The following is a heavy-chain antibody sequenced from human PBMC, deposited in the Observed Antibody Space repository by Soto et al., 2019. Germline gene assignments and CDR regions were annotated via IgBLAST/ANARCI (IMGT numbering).Heavy chain of an antibody. CDR1: GYTFTGYY. Sequence: ASVKVACKASGYTFTGYYVHWVRQAPGHGLEWMGWINPNSGGTNYAQRFQGRVTMTRDTSISTAYMELSSLRSDDTAVYYCAISLRFLLPAEGFDIWGQGTMVTVSS. V-gene: IGHV1-2*02. D-gene: IGHD3-3*01. CDR3: AISLRFLLPAEGFDI. CDR2: INPNSGGT. J-gene: IGHJ3*02.